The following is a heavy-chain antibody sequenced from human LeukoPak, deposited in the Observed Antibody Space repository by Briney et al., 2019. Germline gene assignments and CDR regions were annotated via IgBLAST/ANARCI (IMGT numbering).Heavy chain of an antibody. CDR1: GYTFTSYD. Sequence: ASVKVSCKASGYTFTSYDINWVRQATGQGLEWMGWMNPNSGNTGYAQKFQGRVTITRNTSISTAYTELSSLRSEDTAVYYCARICFGVYYYDLWGQGTLVTVSS. J-gene: IGHJ4*02. V-gene: IGHV1-8*03. CDR3: ARICFGVYYYDL. D-gene: IGHD3-22*01. CDR2: MNPNSGNT.